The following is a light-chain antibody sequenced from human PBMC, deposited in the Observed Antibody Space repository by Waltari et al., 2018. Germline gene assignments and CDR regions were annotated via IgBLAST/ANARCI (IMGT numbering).Light chain of an antibody. CDR2: EVD. J-gene: IGLJ3*02. V-gene: IGLV2-8*01. CDR1: SSDVGAYNY. CDR3: SSYAGSNNLGV. Sequence: QSALTQPPSASGSPGQSVSISCPGASSDVGAYNYVPWYQHHPGKAPKLIIYEVDKRPSGVPDRFSGSKSGDTASLTVSGLQAEDEADYYCSSYAGSNNLGVFGGGTKLTVL.